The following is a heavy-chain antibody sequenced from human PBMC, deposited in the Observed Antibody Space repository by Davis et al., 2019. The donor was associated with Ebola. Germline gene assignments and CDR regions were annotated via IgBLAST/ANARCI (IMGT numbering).Heavy chain of an antibody. Sequence: GSLRLSCTVSGGSVSSGSYYWGWIRQPPGKGLEWIGSIYYSGSTYYNPSLKSRVTISVDTSKNQFSLKLSSVTAADTAVYYCARGPPYYYGSGYNWFDPWGQGTLVTVSS. D-gene: IGHD3-10*01. CDR2: IYYSGST. CDR3: ARGPPYYYGSGYNWFDP. J-gene: IGHJ5*02. CDR1: GGSVSSGSYY. V-gene: IGHV4-39*01.